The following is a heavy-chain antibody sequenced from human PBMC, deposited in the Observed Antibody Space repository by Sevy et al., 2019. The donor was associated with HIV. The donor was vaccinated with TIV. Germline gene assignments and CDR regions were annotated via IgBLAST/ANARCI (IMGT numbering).Heavy chain of an antibody. CDR3: VKRGGQYDLGMDV. CDR1: GFIFSSFE. Sequence: GGSLRLSCAASGFIFSSFEMNWVRQAPGKGLEWVSSISTSGSNRYYADSVKGRVTISRDNAKKSLYLQMNSLRAEDTAIYFCVKRGGQYDLGMDVWGQGTTVTVSS. V-gene: IGHV3-48*03. D-gene: IGHD1-1*01. CDR2: ISTSGSNR. J-gene: IGHJ6*02.